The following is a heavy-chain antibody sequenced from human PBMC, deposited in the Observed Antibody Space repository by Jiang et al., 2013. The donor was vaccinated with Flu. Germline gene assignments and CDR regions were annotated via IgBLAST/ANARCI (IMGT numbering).Heavy chain of an antibody. CDR3: ARGTSSPGTDY. CDR1: GFTFNSYW. J-gene: IGHJ4*02. CDR2: INEDGSEK. V-gene: IGHV3-7*03. Sequence: QLVESGGGLVQPGGSLRLSCAASGFTFNSYWMNWFRQAPGKGLEWVANINEDGSEKSYVDSVKGRFTISRDNAKKSLYLQMNSLRAEDTAVYYCARGTSSPGTDYWGQGTLVTVSS. D-gene: IGHD1-14*01.